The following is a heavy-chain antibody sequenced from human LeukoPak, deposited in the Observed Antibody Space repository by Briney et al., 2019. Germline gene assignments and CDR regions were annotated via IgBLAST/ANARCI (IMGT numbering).Heavy chain of an antibody. J-gene: IGHJ4*02. CDR3: AVSLRGWYGGFDY. Sequence: GASVKVSCKASGGTFSSYAISWVRPAPGQGLEWMGRIIPIFGTANYAQKFQGRVTITADKSTSTAYMELSSLRSEDTAVYYCAVSLRGWYGGFDYWGQGTLVTVSS. D-gene: IGHD6-19*01. CDR1: GGTFSSYA. V-gene: IGHV1-69*06. CDR2: IIPIFGTA.